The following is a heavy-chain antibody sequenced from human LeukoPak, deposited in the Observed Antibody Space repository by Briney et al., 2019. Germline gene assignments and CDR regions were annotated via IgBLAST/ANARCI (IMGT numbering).Heavy chain of an antibody. CDR3: ARDGNPPDVVINAFDI. J-gene: IGHJ3*02. V-gene: IGHV3-30*03. Sequence: GGSLRLSCAASGFTFSSYAMSWVRQAPGKGLEWVAVISYDGSNKYYADSVKGRFTISRDNSKNTLYLQMNSLRAEDTAVYYCARDGNPPDVVINAFDIWGQGTMVTVSS. CDR2: ISYDGSNK. D-gene: IGHD3-22*01. CDR1: GFTFSSYA.